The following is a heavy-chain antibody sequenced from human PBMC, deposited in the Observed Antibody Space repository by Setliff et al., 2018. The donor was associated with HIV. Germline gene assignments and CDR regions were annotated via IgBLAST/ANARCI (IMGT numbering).Heavy chain of an antibody. D-gene: IGHD3-10*01. CDR3: ARVGKLREIAFDY. V-gene: IGHV3-30*04. CDR1: GFTFSSYA. CDR2: ISYDGSNK. Sequence: GGSLRLSCAASGFTFSSYAMHWVRQAPGKGLEWVAVISYDGSNKYYADSVKGRFTISRDNSKNTLYLQMNSLRAEDTAVYYCARVGKLREIAFDYWGQGTLVTVSS. J-gene: IGHJ4*02.